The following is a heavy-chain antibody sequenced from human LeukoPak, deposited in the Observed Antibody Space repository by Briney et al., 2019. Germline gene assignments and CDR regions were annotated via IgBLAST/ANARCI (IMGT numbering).Heavy chain of an antibody. CDR2: IYTSGST. V-gene: IGHV4-4*07. CDR3: ARDQDCSSTSCQGGGAFDI. Sequence: SETLSLTCTVSGGSISSYYWSWIRQPAGKGLEWIGRIYTSGSTNYNPSLKSRVTMSVDTSKNQFSLKLSSVTAADTAVYYCARDQDCSSTSCQGGGAFDIWGQGTMVTVCS. CDR1: GGSISSYY. J-gene: IGHJ3*02. D-gene: IGHD2-2*01.